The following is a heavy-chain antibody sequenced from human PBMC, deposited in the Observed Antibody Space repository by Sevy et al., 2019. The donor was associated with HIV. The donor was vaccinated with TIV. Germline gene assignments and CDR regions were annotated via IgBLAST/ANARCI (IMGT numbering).Heavy chain of an antibody. V-gene: IGHV4-59*08. D-gene: IGHD3-16*01. CDR3: WRHGGLPEGPITFYAFDI. J-gene: IGHJ3*02. Sequence: SETLSLTCSVSGDSITTYYWSWIRQHPGKGLEWIAYMFYPGSTSYNPAVKSRVTISADTSANQFSLKLNSGTAADTAMYYWWRHGGLPEGPITFYAFDIWGQGTMVTVSS. CDR2: MFYPGST. CDR1: GDSITTYY.